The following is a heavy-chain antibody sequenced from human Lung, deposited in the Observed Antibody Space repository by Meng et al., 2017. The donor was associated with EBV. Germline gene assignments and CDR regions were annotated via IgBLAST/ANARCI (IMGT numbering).Heavy chain of an antibody. CDR1: GYTFTNYY. CDR3: ARGDGGNGPDY. D-gene: IGHD4-23*01. V-gene: IGHV1-46*01. Sequence: QVQLVQSGSELEKPGASVRVSCKASGYTFTNYYMHWVRQAPGQGLEWMGVINPSGGSTNYAQKFQGRLTMTRDTSTSTVYMELSSLRSEDTAVYYCARGDGGNGPDYWGQGTLVTVSS. CDR2: INPSGGST. J-gene: IGHJ4*02.